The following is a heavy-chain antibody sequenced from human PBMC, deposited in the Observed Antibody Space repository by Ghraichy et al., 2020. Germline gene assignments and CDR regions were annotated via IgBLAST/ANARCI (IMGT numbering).Heavy chain of an antibody. J-gene: IGHJ4*02. CDR3: ARGGQWLRYYYFDY. CDR2: IYHSGST. D-gene: IGHD5-12*01. V-gene: IGHV4-30-2*01. Sequence: TLSLTCAVSGGSISSGGYSWSWIRQPPGKGLEWIGYIYHSGSTYYNPSLKSRVTISVDRSKNQFSLKLSSVTAADTAVYYCARGGQWLRYYYFDYWGQGTLVTVSS. CDR1: GGSISSGGYS.